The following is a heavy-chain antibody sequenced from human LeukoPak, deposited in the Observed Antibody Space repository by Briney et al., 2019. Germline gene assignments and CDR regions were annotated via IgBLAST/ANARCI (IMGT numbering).Heavy chain of an antibody. CDR2: IYTSGST. J-gene: IGHJ4*02. Sequence: SETLSLTCTVSGGSISSGSYYWSWIRQPAGKGLEWIGHIYTSGSTNYNPSLKSRVTISVDTSKNQFSLKLSSVTAADTAVYYCARHLPSPELQFYFDYWDQGTLVTVSS. CDR3: ARHLPSPELQFYFDY. CDR1: GGSISSGSYY. D-gene: IGHD5-24*01. V-gene: IGHV4-61*09.